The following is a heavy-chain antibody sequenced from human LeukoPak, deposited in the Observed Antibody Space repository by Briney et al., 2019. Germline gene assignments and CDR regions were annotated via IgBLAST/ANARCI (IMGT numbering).Heavy chain of an antibody. J-gene: IGHJ4*02. Sequence: GGPLRLSCAVSGFTFNAYSMMWVRQAPGKGLEWVSSISESSYHIYYADSVKGRFTISRDNAKNSLYLQMNSLRADDTAVYYCARKVPSAQSDFWGQGTLVTVSS. CDR1: GFTFNAYS. CDR2: ISESSYHI. V-gene: IGHV3-21*01. CDR3: ARKVPSAQSDF.